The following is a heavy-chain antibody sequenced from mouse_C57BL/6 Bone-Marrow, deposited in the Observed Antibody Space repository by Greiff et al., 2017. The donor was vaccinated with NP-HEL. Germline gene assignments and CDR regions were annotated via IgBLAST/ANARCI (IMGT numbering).Heavy chain of an antibody. D-gene: IGHD1-1*01. CDR3: ARDAYYGSSLY. Sequence: QVQLQQPGAELVKPGASVKLSCKASGYNFTSYWMQWVKQRPGQGLEWIGEIDPSDSYTNYNQKFKGKATLTVDTSSSPAYMQLSSLTSEDSAVYYCARDAYYGSSLYWGQGTTLTVSS. CDR2: IDPSDSYT. J-gene: IGHJ2*01. V-gene: IGHV1-50*01. CDR1: GYNFTSYW.